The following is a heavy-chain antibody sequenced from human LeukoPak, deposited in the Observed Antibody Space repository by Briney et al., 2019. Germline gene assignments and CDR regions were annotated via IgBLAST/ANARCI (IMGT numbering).Heavy chain of an antibody. Sequence: GGSLRLSCEASGFTFNTYAIYWVRQAPGKGLEWVSGICGSGGCTYYADSVKGRFTISRDNSKNTLYLQMNSLRAEDTAVYYCARDSAGNDYWGQGTLVTVSS. CDR2: ICGSGGCT. CDR3: ARDSAGNDY. V-gene: IGHV3-23*01. CDR1: GFTFNTYA. J-gene: IGHJ4*02. D-gene: IGHD6-13*01.